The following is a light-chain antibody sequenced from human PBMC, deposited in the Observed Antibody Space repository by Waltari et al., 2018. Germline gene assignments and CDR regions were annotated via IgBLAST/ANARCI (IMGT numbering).Light chain of an antibody. Sequence: QTVVTQEPSLTVSTGGTVTLTCASSTGAVTSGYHANWFQQKPGQTPRALIYSTSNKHPRTPARVSGPLPGGTAALTLSGVQPEDEAEYYFLLHYGNTWVFGGGTKLTVL. CDR2: STS. V-gene: IGLV7-43*01. CDR3: LLHYGNTWV. CDR1: TGAVTSGYH. J-gene: IGLJ3*02.